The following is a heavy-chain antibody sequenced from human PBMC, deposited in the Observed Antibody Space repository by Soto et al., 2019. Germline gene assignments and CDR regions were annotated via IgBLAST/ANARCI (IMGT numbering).Heavy chain of an antibody. CDR1: GFTFSTYG. V-gene: IGHV3-30*18. D-gene: IGHD2-15*01. J-gene: IGHJ4*02. CDR2: ISYDGNNK. Sequence: QVQLVESGGGVVQPGRSLRLSCAASGFTFSTYGIHWVRQAPGKGLEWVAVISYDGNNKYYADSVKGRFTISRDNSKKMLYLQMNSLRAEDTAVYYCAKDLILYRREATNSWDYWGQGTLVTVSS. CDR3: AKDLILYRREATNSWDY.